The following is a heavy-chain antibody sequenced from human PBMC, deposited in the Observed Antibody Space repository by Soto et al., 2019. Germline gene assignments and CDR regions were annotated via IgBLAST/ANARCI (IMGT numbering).Heavy chain of an antibody. D-gene: IGHD2-2*02. Sequence: QVLLVESGGGVVQPGRSLRLSCAASGFTFSSYAMHWVRQAPGKGLEWVALISYDGSSKYYADSVKGRFTISRDNSKNTLPLQMNSLRPEDTAVYYCARGRYCSTTSCYSFYHYYGMDVWGQGTTVTVSS. V-gene: IGHV3-30-3*01. CDR3: ARGRYCSTTSCYSFYHYYGMDV. CDR2: ISYDGSSK. J-gene: IGHJ6*02. CDR1: GFTFSSYA.